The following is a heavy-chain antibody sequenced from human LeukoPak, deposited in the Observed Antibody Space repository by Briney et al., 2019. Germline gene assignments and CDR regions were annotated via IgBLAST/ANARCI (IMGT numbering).Heavy chain of an antibody. CDR2: ISGSGGST. Sequence: GGSLRLSCAASGFTFSSYATSWVRQAPGKGLEWVSAISGSGGSTYYADSVKGRFTISRDNSKNTLYLQMNSLRAEDTAVYYCAKGSNFWSGLLDYWGQGTLVTVSS. CDR1: GFTFSSYA. CDR3: AKGSNFWSGLLDY. V-gene: IGHV3-23*01. J-gene: IGHJ4*02. D-gene: IGHD3-3*01.